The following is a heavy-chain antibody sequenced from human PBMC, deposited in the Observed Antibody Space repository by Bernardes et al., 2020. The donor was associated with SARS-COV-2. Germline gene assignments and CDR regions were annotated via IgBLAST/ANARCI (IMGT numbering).Heavy chain of an antibody. CDR2: ISISSSYI. V-gene: IGHV3-21*06. Sequence: GGPLRLSCAVSGFTFSSYTTNWVRQAPGKGLEWSSSISISSSYISYSDSVRGRFTISRDNAKNSVSLQMNSLRAEDTAVYYCARVDFSNLYYFDYWGQGTPVTVSS. CDR3: ARVDFSNLYYFDY. J-gene: IGHJ4*02. D-gene: IGHD4-4*01. CDR1: GFTFSSYT.